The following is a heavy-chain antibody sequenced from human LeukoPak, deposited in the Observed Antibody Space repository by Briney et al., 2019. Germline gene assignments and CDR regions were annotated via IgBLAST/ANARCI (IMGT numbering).Heavy chain of an antibody. Sequence: SETLSLTCAVYGGSFSGYYWSWIRQPPGKGLEWIGEINHSGSTNYNPSLKSRVTISVDTSKNQFSLKLSSVTAADTAVYYCARHISSGWYGKYFDYWGQGTLVTVSS. CDR1: GGSFSGYY. V-gene: IGHV4-34*01. D-gene: IGHD6-19*01. CDR3: ARHISSGWYGKYFDY. CDR2: INHSGST. J-gene: IGHJ4*02.